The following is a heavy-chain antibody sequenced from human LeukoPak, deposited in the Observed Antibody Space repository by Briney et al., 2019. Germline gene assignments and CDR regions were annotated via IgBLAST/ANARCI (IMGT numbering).Heavy chain of an antibody. J-gene: IGHJ3*02. CDR2: INHSGST. Sequence: SETLSLTCTVSGGSISSYYWSWIRQPPGKGLEWIGEINHSGSTNYNPSLKSRVTISVDTSKNQFSLKLSSVTAADTAVYYCATPTTVTNDAFDIWGQGTMVTVSS. CDR1: GGSISSYY. V-gene: IGHV4-34*01. CDR3: ATPTTVTNDAFDI. D-gene: IGHD4-17*01.